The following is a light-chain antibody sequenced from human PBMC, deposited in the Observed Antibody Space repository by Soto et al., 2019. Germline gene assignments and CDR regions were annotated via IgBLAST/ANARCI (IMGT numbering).Light chain of an antibody. CDR3: QQYGSSRT. V-gene: IGKV3-20*01. Sequence: EIVLTQSPGTLSLSPGERATLSCRASQSVRSSYLAWYQQKPDQAPRLLIYGASSRATGIPDRFSGSGSGTDFTLTISRLEPEDFAVYYCQQYGSSRTFGQGTKVEIK. CDR2: GAS. CDR1: QSVRSSY. J-gene: IGKJ1*01.